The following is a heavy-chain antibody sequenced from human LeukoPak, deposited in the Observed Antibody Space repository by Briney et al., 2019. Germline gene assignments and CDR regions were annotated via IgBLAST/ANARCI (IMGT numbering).Heavy chain of an antibody. V-gene: IGHV4-30-4*01. CDR3: ARGGIAVAFDY. CDR1: GGSISSGDYY. J-gene: IGHJ4*02. Sequence: SETLSLTCTVSGGSISSGDYYWSWIRQPPGKGLEWIGYIYYSGSTYYNPFLKSRVTISVDTSKNQFSLKLSSVTAADTAVYYCARGGIAVAFDYWGQGTLVTVSS. D-gene: IGHD6-13*01. CDR2: IYYSGST.